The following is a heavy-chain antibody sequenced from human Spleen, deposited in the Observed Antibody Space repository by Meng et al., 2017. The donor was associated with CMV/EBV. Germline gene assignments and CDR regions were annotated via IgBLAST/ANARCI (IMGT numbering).Heavy chain of an antibody. CDR3: ARGGGGFDL. CDR2: INHSGST. Sequence: TRSLACAGYSGCFSEYFWSWIRRPPGKGLEWIEEINHSGSTDYNPSLENRVTISVDTSKNHFSLKLSSVTAADTAVYYCARGGGGFDLWGRGTLVTVSS. J-gene: IGHJ2*01. V-gene: IGHV4-34*01. CDR1: SGCFSEYF. D-gene: IGHD3-16*01.